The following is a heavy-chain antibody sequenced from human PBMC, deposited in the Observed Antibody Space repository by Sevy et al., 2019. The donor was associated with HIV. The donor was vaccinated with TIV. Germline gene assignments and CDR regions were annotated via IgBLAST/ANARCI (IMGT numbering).Heavy chain of an antibody. D-gene: IGHD2-15*01. CDR3: AKGYCDGGSCPRDYYYYGMDV. J-gene: IGHJ6*02. CDR2: ISRSGRST. V-gene: IGHV3-23*01. Sequence: GGSLRLSCAASGFTFSTYAMNWVRQAPGKGLEWVSSISRSGRSTYSADSVEGRFTISRDNFKNTLYLQLSSLRVDDTAVYYCAKGYCDGGSCPRDYYYYGMDVWGQGPTVTVSS. CDR1: GFTFSTYA.